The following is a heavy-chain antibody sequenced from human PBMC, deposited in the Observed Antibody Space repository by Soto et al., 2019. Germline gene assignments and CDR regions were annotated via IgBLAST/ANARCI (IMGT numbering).Heavy chain of an antibody. CDR1: GFSLSTSGVG. D-gene: IGHD1-26*01. CDR2: IYWNDDK. Sequence: QITLKESGPTLVKPTQTLTLTCTFSGFSLSTSGVGVGWIRQPPGKALEWLALIYWNDDKRYSPSRKSRLTLTKDTPKNQVVLTMTNMDPVDTATYYCARELRRCGMDVWGQGTTVTVSS. J-gene: IGHJ6*02. V-gene: IGHV2-5*01. CDR3: ARELRRCGMDV.